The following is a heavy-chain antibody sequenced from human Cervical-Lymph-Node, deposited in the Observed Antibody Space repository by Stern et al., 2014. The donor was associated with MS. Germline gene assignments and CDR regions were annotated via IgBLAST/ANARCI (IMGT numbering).Heavy chain of an antibody. D-gene: IGHD3-22*01. CDR3: AKDRGMIVVVTYSLDS. Sequence: QVQLVESGGIVVQPGRSLRLSCVASGFSFSSYGMHWVRQAPGKGLEWVAVISYDGSNAYYADSVKGRFTISRDNSKNTLYLQLNSLRAEDTAVYLCAKDRGMIVVVTYSLDSWGQGTLVTVSS. CDR2: ISYDGSNA. CDR1: GFSFSSYG. V-gene: IGHV3-30*18. J-gene: IGHJ4*02.